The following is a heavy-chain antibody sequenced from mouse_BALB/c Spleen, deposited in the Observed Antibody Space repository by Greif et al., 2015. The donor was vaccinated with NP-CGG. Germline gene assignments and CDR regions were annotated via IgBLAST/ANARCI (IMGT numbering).Heavy chain of an antibody. Sequence: QVHVKQSGAELVRPGVSVKISCKGSGYTFTDYAMHWVKQSHAKSLEWIGVISTYYGDASYNQKFKGKATMTVDKSSSTAYMELARLTSEDSAIYYCARSVWLRNAMDYWGQGTSVTVSS. CDR1: GYTFTDYA. D-gene: IGHD2-2*01. CDR3: ARSVWLRNAMDY. CDR2: ISTYYGDA. J-gene: IGHJ4*01. V-gene: IGHV1S137*01.